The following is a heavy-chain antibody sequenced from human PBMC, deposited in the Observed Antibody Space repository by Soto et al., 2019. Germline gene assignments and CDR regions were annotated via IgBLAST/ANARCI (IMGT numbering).Heavy chain of an antibody. J-gene: IGHJ4*02. CDR1: GGTFSSYA. V-gene: IGHV1-69*01. D-gene: IGHD6-6*01. Sequence: QVQLVQSGAEVKKPGSSVKVSCKASGGTFSSYAISWVRQAPGQGLEWMGGIIPIFGTANYAQKFQGRVTISAHEATSTAYVELSSLRSEDTAVYYFAISTYSSSSIFDYWGQGTLLTVSS. CDR3: AISTYSSSSIFDY. CDR2: IIPIFGTA.